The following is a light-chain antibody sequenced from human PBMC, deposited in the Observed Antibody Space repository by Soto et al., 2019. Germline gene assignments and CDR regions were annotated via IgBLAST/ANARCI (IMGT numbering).Light chain of an antibody. CDR3: CSSGGSPTYV. J-gene: IGLJ1*01. Sequence: QSALTQPASVSGSPGQSITISCTGTSSNVGSYKLVSWYQQHPGKAPKLMIFEGNKRPSGVSNRVSGSKAGNTASLTISGLKGEDEADYYCCSSGGSPTYVFGTGTQLTVL. CDR1: SSNVGSYKL. CDR2: EGN. V-gene: IGLV2-23*01.